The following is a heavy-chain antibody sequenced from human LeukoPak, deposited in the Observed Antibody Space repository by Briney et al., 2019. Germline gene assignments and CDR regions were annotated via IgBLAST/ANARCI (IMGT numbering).Heavy chain of an antibody. CDR1: GFTFSDYA. CDR3: VKGRIYCCYPSLDY. J-gene: IGHJ4*02. D-gene: IGHD2-2*01. CDR2: ITNNGGST. V-gene: IGHV3-64D*06. Sequence: GRSLRLSCSVSGFTFSDYAMHWVRQAPGKGLEYVSAITNNGGSTYYADSAKGRFSVSRDNSKNTVYLQLSSLRPDDTAVYYCVKGRIYCCYPSLDYWGQGTLVTVSS.